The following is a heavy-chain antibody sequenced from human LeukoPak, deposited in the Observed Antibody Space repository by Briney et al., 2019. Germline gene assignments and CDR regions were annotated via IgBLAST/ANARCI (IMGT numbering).Heavy chain of an antibody. J-gene: IGHJ4*02. CDR3: ARDRDYSNTERGFDY. CDR1: GYTVTDYY. V-gene: IGHV1-2*02. Sequence: ASVTVSCKTSGYTVTDYYIHWVRQAPGQGLEWMGWINPNSGETNSAQKFQGRVTMTGDTSISTAYMELRRVTSDDTAVYYCARDRDYSNTERGFDYWGQGTLVTVSS. D-gene: IGHD4-11*01. CDR2: INPNSGET.